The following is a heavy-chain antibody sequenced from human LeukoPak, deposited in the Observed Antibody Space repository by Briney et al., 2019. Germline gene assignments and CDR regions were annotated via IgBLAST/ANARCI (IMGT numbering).Heavy chain of an antibody. V-gene: IGHV3-11*04. CDR3: ARDIMIVTH. D-gene: IGHD3-16*01. Sequence: PGGSLRLSCAASGFTVSSNYMSWVRQAPGKGLEWVSYISSSGSTIYYADSVKGRFTISRDNAKNSLYLQMNSLRAEDTAVYYCARDIMIVTHWGQGTLVTVSS. J-gene: IGHJ4*02. CDR1: GFTVSSNY. CDR2: ISSSGSTI.